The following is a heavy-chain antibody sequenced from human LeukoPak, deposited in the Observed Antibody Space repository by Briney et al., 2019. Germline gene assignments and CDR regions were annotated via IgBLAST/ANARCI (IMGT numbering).Heavy chain of an antibody. CDR1: GFTFSSYG. J-gene: IGHJ4*02. Sequence: PGRSLRLSCAASGFTFSSYGMHWVRQAPGKGLEWVAVISYDGSNKYYADSVKGRFTISRDNSKNTLYLQMNSLRAEDMAVYYCAKDMVGTTVTDGELGYWGQGTLVTVSS. D-gene: IGHD4-17*01. V-gene: IGHV3-30*18. CDR3: AKDMVGTTVTDGELGY. CDR2: ISYDGSNK.